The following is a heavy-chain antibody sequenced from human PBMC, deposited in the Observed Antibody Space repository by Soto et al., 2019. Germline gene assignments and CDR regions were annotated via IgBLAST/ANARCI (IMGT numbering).Heavy chain of an antibody. Sequence: QVQLVQSGAEVKKPGSSVKVSCKASGGTFSSYAISWVRQAPGHGLEWMGGIIPIFGTANYAQKFQGRVTITAEESTSTAYMGLSSLRSEDTAVYYCATRPISGYDSPFGYWGQGTLVTVSS. J-gene: IGHJ4*02. D-gene: IGHD5-12*01. CDR3: ATRPISGYDSPFGY. V-gene: IGHV1-69*01. CDR1: GGTFSSYA. CDR2: IIPIFGTA.